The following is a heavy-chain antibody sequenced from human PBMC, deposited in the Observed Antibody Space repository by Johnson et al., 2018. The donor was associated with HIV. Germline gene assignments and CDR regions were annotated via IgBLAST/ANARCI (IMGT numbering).Heavy chain of an antibody. Sequence: VQLVESGGGLVQPGGSLRLSCAASGFTFRSYWMHWVRQAPGKGLVWVSRMNGDGSSTTYADSVKGRFTISRDNAKNSLYLQMNSLRPEDTALYYCAKDINLEDAFDIWGQGTMVTVSS. V-gene: IGHV3-74*01. CDR1: GFTFRSYW. CDR3: AKDINLEDAFDI. CDR2: MNGDGSST. J-gene: IGHJ3*02.